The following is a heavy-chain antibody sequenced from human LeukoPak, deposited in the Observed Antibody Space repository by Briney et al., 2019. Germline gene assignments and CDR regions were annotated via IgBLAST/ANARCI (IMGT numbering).Heavy chain of an antibody. CDR1: GPSISSYY. D-gene: IGHD5-12*01. V-gene: IGHV4-59*01. Sequence: SETLSLTCTVSGPSISSYYWSWIRQSPGKGLEWIGYIYNSGSTNYNPSLKSRVNIAVDTSKNQFSLKLTSVTAADTAVYYCARSEKVATATGWFDPWGQGTLVTVSS. CDR3: ARSEKVATATGWFDP. CDR2: IYNSGST. J-gene: IGHJ5*02.